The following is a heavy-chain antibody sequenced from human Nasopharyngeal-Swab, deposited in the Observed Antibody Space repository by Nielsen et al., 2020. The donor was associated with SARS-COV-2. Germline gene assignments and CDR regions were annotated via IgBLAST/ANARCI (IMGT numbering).Heavy chain of an antibody. D-gene: IGHD3-22*01. V-gene: IGHV4-4*02. CDR3: ARRITMIVVVGSQYYFDY. J-gene: IGHJ4*02. Sequence: GSLRLSCAVSGGSISSSNWWSWVRQPPGKGLEWIGEIYHSGSTNYNPSLKSRVTISVDKSKNQFSLKLSSVTAADTAVYYCARRITMIVVVGSQYYFDYWGQGTLVTVSS. CDR2: IYHSGST. CDR1: GGSISSSNW.